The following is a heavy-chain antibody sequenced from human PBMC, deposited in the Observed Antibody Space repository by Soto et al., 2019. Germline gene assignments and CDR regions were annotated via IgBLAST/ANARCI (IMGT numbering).Heavy chain of an antibody. D-gene: IGHD3-22*01. CDR1: GFTFSSYS. Sequence: GGSLRLSCEASGFTFSSYSMNWVRQAPGRGLQWVSFITSSGSAIYYADSVMGRFTISRDNAKNSLHLQMNSLRAEDTAVYYCARAPSYYNEQKGAFDIWGQGTMVTVSS. CDR3: ARAPSYYNEQKGAFDI. J-gene: IGHJ3*02. CDR2: ITSSGSAI. V-gene: IGHV3-48*01.